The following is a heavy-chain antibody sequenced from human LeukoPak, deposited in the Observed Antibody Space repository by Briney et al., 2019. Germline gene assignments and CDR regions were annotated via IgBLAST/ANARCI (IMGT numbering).Heavy chain of an antibody. V-gene: IGHV4-34*01. CDR2: INRSGST. D-gene: IGHD3-10*01. CDR1: GGSFRGYY. Sequence: SETLSLTCAVYGGSFRGYYWDWIRQPPGKGLEWIGEINRSGSTNYNPSLKSRVTISMDTSGNQLSLSLRSVTAADTAVYYCARVGYGSGTSALSAMDVWGQGTTVTVSS. J-gene: IGHJ6*02. CDR3: ARVGYGSGTSALSAMDV.